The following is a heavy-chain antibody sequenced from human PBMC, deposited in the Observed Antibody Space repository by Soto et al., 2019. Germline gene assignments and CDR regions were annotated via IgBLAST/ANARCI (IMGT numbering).Heavy chain of an antibody. CDR1: GGSISSGGYY. CDR3: ARDTVFAESPTLNYYYGMDV. J-gene: IGHJ6*02. V-gene: IGHV4-31*03. Sequence: SETLSLTCTVSGGSISSGGYYWSWIRQHPGKGLEWIGYIYYSGSTYYNPSLKSRVTISVDTSKNQFSLKLSSVTAADTAVYYCARDTVFAESPTLNYYYGMDVWGQGTTVTVSS. CDR2: IYYSGST. D-gene: IGHD4-4*01.